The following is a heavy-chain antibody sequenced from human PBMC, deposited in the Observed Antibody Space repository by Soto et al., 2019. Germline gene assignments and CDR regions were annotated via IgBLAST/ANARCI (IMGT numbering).Heavy chain of an antibody. D-gene: IGHD6-13*01. J-gene: IGHJ6*02. CDR1: GFTFSSYW. Sequence: EVQLVESGGGLVQPGGSLRLSCAASGFTFSSYWMHWVRQAPGKGLVWVSRINSDGSSTSYADSVKGRFTISRDSAKNTLYLQMNSLRAEDTAVYYCARDRSSSYGGWYWGALYGMAVWGQGTTVTVSS. CDR3: ARDRSSSYGGWYWGALYGMAV. V-gene: IGHV3-74*01. CDR2: INSDGSST.